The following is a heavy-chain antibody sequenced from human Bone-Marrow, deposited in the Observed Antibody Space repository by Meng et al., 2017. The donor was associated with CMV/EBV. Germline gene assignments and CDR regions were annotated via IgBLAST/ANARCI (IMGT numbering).Heavy chain of an antibody. V-gene: IGHV1-69*10. CDR3: ASGRVNPPASGYYYYYYGMDV. D-gene: IGHD1-14*01. CDR1: GGTFSSYA. J-gene: IGHJ6*02. Sequence: SVKVSCKASGGTFSSYAISWVRQAPGQGLEWMGGIIPILGIANYAQKFQGRVTITADKSTSTAYMELSSLRSEDTAVYYCASGRVNPPASGYYYYYYGMDVWGQGTTVTVSS. CDR2: IIPILGIA.